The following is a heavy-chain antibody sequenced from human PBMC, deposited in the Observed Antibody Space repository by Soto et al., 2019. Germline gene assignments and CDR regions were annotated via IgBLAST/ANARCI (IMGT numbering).Heavy chain of an antibody. CDR2: ISGSGGST. D-gene: IGHD6-13*01. Sequence: PRLSLRLSCAASGFTFSSFAMSWVRQAPGKGLDWVSAISGSGGSTYSADSVKGRFTISRDNSKNTLYLQMSSLRAEDTAVYYCARGFSAGKGSPPDVWDQGSLVTV. CDR3: ARGFSAGKGSPPDV. J-gene: IGHJ4*02. CDR1: GFTFSSFA. V-gene: IGHV3-23*01.